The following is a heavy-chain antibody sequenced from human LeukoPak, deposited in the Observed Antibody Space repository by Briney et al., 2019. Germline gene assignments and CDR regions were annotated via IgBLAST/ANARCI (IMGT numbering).Heavy chain of an antibody. V-gene: IGHV3-7*03. CDR1: GLTFSSYW. Sequence: GGSLRLSCAASGLTFSSYWMSWVRQAPGKGLEWVANIKQDGSEKYYVDSVKGRFTISRDNAKNSLYLQMNSLRAEDTAVYYCARDDLWLVDYWGQGSLVTVSS. D-gene: IGHD6-19*01. CDR3: ARDDLWLVDY. J-gene: IGHJ4*02. CDR2: IKQDGSEK.